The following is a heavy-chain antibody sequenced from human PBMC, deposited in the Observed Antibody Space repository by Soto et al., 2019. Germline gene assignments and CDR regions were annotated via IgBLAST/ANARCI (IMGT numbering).Heavy chain of an antibody. Sequence: EVQLVESGGGLVQPGGSLRLSCAASGLTFSSYWMHWVRQAPGKGLVWVSRINSDGSSTSYADSVKGRFTISRDNAKNTLYLQMNSLRAEDTAVYYCARDRVTMIVVNGMDVWGQGTTVTVSS. CDR3: ARDRVTMIVVNGMDV. J-gene: IGHJ6*02. CDR2: INSDGSST. CDR1: GLTFSSYW. D-gene: IGHD3-22*01. V-gene: IGHV3-74*01.